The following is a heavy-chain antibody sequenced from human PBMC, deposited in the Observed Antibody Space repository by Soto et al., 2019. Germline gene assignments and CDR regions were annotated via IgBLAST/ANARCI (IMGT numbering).Heavy chain of an antibody. D-gene: IGHD6-6*01. CDR1: GGSLNSDGFY. V-gene: IGHV4-31*03. CDR2: IYYSGYT. J-gene: IGHJ6*02. CDR3: ARTSYSSSPFYYFMDV. Sequence: TLSLTCSVSGGSLNSDGFYWSWIRQLPGKGLEWMGYIYYSGYTYYNPSLQSRITMSVDASKNQLTLRLRSVTAADTAVYYCARTSYSSSPFYYFMDVWGQGTTVTVSS.